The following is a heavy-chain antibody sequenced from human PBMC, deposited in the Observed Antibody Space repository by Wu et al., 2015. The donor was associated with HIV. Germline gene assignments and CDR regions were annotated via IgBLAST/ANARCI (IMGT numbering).Heavy chain of an antibody. CDR3: ATDGDYISGSVY. CDR1: GDTFNSYV. Sequence: QVRLEQSGGDVKKPGSAVKVSCKVSGDTFNSYVISWLRQAPGQRLEWMGGIIPSFETAHYAQNFQGRVTITTDESTSTAYMELTSLRSEDAAVYYCATDGDYISGSVYWGQGTLVTVSS. J-gene: IGHJ4*02. D-gene: IGHD6-19*01. V-gene: IGHV1-69*05. CDR2: IIPSFETA.